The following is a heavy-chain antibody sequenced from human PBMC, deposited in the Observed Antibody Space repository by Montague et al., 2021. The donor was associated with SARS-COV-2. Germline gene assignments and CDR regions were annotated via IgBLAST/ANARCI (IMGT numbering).Heavy chain of an antibody. CDR1: GGSISSSSYY. D-gene: IGHD6-13*01. Sequence: SETLSLTCTVSGGSISSSSYYWGWIRQPPGKGLEWIGSIYYSGSTYYNPSLNSRVTIPVDTSKNQFSLKLSSVTAADTAVYYCARVGRQQLVRLSGMDVWGQGTTVTVSS. J-gene: IGHJ6*02. V-gene: IGHV4-39*07. CDR2: IYYSGST. CDR3: ARVGRQQLVRLSGMDV.